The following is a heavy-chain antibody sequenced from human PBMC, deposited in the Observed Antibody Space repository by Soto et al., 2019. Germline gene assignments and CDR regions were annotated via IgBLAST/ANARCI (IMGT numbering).Heavy chain of an antibody. CDR2: ISAYNGNT. D-gene: IGHD3-10*01. CDR1: GYTFTSYV. CDR3: ARDSMVRGFITSETYYYYYYGMDV. V-gene: IGHV1-18*01. Sequence: ASVKGSCKASGYTFTSYVISWVRQAPGQGLEWMGWISAYNGNTNYAQKLQGRVTMTTDTSTSTAYMELRSLRSDDTAVYYCARDSMVRGFITSETYYYYYYGMDVWGQGTTVTV. J-gene: IGHJ6*02.